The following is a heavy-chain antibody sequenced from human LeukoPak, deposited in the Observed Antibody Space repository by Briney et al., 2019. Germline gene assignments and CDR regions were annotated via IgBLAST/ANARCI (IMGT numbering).Heavy chain of an antibody. CDR1: GYTFTSYA. CDR3: AIWYCSGGRCYSNARKFDY. D-gene: IGHD2-15*01. J-gene: IGHJ4*02. CDR2: INTNTGNP. Sequence: ASVKVSCKASGYTFTSYAMNWVRQATGQGLEWMGWINTNTGNPTYAQGFTGRFVFSLDTSVSTAYLQISSLKAEDTAVYYCAIWYCSGGRCYSNARKFDYWGQGTLVTISS. V-gene: IGHV7-4-1*02.